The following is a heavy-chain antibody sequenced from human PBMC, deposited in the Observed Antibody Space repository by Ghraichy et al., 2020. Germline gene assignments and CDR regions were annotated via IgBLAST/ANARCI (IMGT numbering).Heavy chain of an antibody. Sequence: SGPTLVKPTQTLTLTCTLSGFSLSTSGVGVGWIRQPPGKALEWLALIYWDDDKRYRPSLKSRLTITKDTSKNQVVLTMTNMDPVDTGTYYCVQWFRELSAFDIWGQGTRVTVSS. CDR3: VQWFRELSAFDI. D-gene: IGHD3-10*01. V-gene: IGHV2-5*04. J-gene: IGHJ3*02. CDR2: IYWDDDK. CDR1: GFSLSTSGVG.